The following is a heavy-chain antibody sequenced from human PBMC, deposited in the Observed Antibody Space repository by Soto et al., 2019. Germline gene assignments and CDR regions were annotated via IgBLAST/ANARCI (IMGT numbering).Heavy chain of an antibody. CDR1: GFTLSSYS. CDR3: ARSVAVAGLDF. Sequence: QVQLVESGGGVVQPGRSLRLYCAASGFTLSSYSMYWVRQTPGKGLEWVALILYDGNKKYYEDSVRGRFTISRDTSKNTVYLKMNSLRPEETAVYYCARSVAVAGLDFWVQGTLVTVSS. V-gene: IGHV3-30-3*01. D-gene: IGHD6-19*01. J-gene: IGHJ4*02. CDR2: ILYDGNKK.